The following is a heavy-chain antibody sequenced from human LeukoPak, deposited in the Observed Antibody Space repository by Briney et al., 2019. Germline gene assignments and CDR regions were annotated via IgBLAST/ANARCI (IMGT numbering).Heavy chain of an antibody. CDR2: TKHSGST. J-gene: IGHJ4*02. CDR1: GGSFSGYY. V-gene: IGHV4-34*01. CDR3: ARGELRYFDWLLRDTYFDY. Sequence: KPSETLSLTCAVYGGSFSGYYWSWIRQPPGKGLEWIGETKHSGSTNYNPSLKSRVTISVDTSKNQFSLKLSSVTAADTAVYYCARGELRYFDWLLRDTYFDYWGQGTLVTVSS. D-gene: IGHD3-9*01.